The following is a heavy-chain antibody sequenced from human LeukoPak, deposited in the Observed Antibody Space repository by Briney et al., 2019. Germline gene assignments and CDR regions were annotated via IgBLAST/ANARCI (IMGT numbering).Heavy chain of an antibody. CDR3: ATYRQVLLPFES. Sequence: GGSLRLSCAASGFTFTTYWMSWVRQPPGKGLEWVSSIFPSGGEIHYADSVRGRFTISRDNSKSTLSLQMNSLRAEDTAIYYCATYRQVLLPFESWGQGTLVTVSS. CDR2: IFPSGGEI. J-gene: IGHJ4*02. D-gene: IGHD5-18*01. CDR1: GFTFTTYW. V-gene: IGHV3-23*01.